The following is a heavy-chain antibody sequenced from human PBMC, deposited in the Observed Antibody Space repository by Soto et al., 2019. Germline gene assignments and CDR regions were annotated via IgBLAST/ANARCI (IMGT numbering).Heavy chain of an antibody. CDR3: AREAAP. Sequence: QVQLQESGPGLVKPSQTLSLTCTVSGGSISTGGYYWSWIRQHPGKGLEWIGYIDNSATTYYNPSLKSRVTISVATSKNQFPLKLSSVTVADTAVYYCAREAAPWGQGALVTVYS. V-gene: IGHV4-31*03. J-gene: IGHJ5*02. CDR1: GGSISTGGYY. CDR2: IDNSATT.